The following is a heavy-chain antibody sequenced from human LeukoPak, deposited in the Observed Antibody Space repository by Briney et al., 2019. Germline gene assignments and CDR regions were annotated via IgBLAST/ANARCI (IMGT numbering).Heavy chain of an antibody. CDR2: IWYDGSIK. D-gene: IGHD1-26*01. CDR3: ARVGSGSYFLDGFDI. Sequence: GGSLRLSCAASGFTFSSYSMNWVRQAPGKGLEWVAVIWYDGSIKYYADSVKGRFTISRDNPKNTLYLQMNSLRAEDTAVYYCARVGSGSYFLDGFDIWGQGTMVTVSS. V-gene: IGHV3-33*08. J-gene: IGHJ3*02. CDR1: GFTFSSYS.